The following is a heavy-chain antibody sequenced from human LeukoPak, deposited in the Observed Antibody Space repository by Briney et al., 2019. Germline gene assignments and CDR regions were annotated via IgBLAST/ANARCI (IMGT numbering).Heavy chain of an antibody. CDR1: GGSISSGSYY. J-gene: IGHJ4*02. CDR2: IYTSGST. Sequence: KASQTLSLTCTVSGGSISSGSYYWSWIRQPAGKGLEWIGRIYTSGSTNYNPSLKSRVTISVDTSKNQFSLKLSSVTAADTAVYYCARDAHDYLLLFDYWGQGTLVTVSS. CDR3: ARDAHDYLLLFDY. D-gene: IGHD4-11*01. V-gene: IGHV4-61*02.